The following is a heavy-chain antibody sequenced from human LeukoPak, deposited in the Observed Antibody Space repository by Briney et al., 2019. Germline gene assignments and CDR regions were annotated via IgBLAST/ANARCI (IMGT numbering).Heavy chain of an antibody. CDR1: GGSISSYY. Sequence: SETLSLTCTVSGGSISSYYWSWIRQPPGKGLEWIGYIYYSGSTNYNPSLKSRVTISVDTSKNQFSLKLSSVTAADTAVYYCARVIRYNYFDYWGQGTLVTVSS. D-gene: IGHD5-24*01. CDR2: IYYSGST. CDR3: ARVIRYNYFDY. V-gene: IGHV4-59*01. J-gene: IGHJ4*02.